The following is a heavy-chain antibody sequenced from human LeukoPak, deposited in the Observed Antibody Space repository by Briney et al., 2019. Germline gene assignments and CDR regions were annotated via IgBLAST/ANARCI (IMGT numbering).Heavy chain of an antibody. J-gene: IGHJ6*02. Sequence: SETLSLTCTVSGGSISSSSYYWSWIRQPPGKGLEWIGYIYYSGSTNYNPSLKSRVTISVDTSKNQFSLKLSSVTAADTAVYYCARDRSRYGMDVWGQGTTVTVSS. CDR3: ARDRSRYGMDV. CDR1: GGSISSSSYY. D-gene: IGHD6-13*01. CDR2: IYYSGST. V-gene: IGHV4-61*01.